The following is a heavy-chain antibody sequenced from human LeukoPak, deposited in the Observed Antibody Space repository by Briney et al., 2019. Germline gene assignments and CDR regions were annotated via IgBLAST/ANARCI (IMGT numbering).Heavy chain of an antibody. V-gene: IGHV4-39*07. CDR3: ARDHCSGGSCYHWFDP. Sequence: PSETLSLTCTVSGGSISSRSYYWGWIRQPPGKGLEWIGSIYYSGSTYYNPSLKSRVTISVDTSKNQFSLKLTSVTAADTAVYYCARDHCSGGSCYHWFDPWGQGTLVTVSS. CDR2: IYYSGST. J-gene: IGHJ5*02. CDR1: GGSISSRSYY. D-gene: IGHD2-15*01.